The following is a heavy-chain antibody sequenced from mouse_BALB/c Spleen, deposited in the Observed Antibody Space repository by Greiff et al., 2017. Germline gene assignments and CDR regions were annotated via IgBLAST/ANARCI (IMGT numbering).Heavy chain of an antibody. J-gene: IGHJ4*01. CDR3: ARFYDGYYALDY. V-gene: IGHV5-17*02. CDR2: ISSGSSTI. Sequence: DVKLVESGGGLVQPGGSRKLSCAASGFTFSSFGMHWVRQAPEKGLEWVAYISSGSSTIYSADTVKGRFTISRDNPKNTLFLQMTSLRSEDTAMYYCARFYDGYYALDYWGQGTSVTVSS. D-gene: IGHD2-3*01. CDR1: GFTFSSFG.